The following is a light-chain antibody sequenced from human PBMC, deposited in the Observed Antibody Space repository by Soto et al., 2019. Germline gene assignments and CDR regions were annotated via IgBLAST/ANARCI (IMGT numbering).Light chain of an antibody. CDR2: DAS. CDR3: QQYGRSGT. J-gene: IGKJ1*01. V-gene: IGKV3-20*01. Sequence: EIVMTQSPGTLSLSPGERATLSCRASQSVNSYLAWYQQKPGQAPRLLISDASDRATGIPDRFSGSGSGTDFTLTISRLEPEDFAVYYCQQYGRSGTFGQGTKVDIK. CDR1: QSVNSY.